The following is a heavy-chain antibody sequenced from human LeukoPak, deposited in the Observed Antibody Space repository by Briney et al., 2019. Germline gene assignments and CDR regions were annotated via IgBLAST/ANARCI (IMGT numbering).Heavy chain of an antibody. D-gene: IGHD3-10*01. Sequence: ASVKVSCKASGYTFTRYYMHWVRQAPGQGLEWMGWINPNSGGTNYAQKFQGRVTMTRDTSISTAYMELSRLRSDDTAVYYCARGLAGRPYFDYWGQGTLVTVSS. CDR2: INPNSGGT. V-gene: IGHV1-2*02. CDR1: GYTFTRYY. J-gene: IGHJ4*02. CDR3: ARGLAGRPYFDY.